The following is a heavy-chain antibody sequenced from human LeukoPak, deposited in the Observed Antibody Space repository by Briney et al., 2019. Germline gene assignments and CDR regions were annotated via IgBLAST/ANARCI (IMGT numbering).Heavy chain of an antibody. Sequence: GESLKISCEGSGYSFPNNWIGWVRQMPGKGLEWMGIIYPGDSDIRYSPSFQGQVTISADKSISTAYLQWSSLKASDTAMYYCAGRGDCSSTSCPIDYWGQGTLVTVSS. J-gene: IGHJ4*02. D-gene: IGHD2-2*01. V-gene: IGHV5-51*01. CDR2: IYPGDSDI. CDR1: GYSFPNNW. CDR3: AGRGDCSSTSCPIDY.